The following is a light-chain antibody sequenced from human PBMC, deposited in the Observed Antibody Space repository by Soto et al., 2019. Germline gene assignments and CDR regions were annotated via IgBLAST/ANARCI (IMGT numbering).Light chain of an antibody. V-gene: IGKV1-17*01. CDR1: QGIRND. Sequence: DTQMTHSPSSLSSSVGDSVTITCRASQGIRNDLGWYQQKPGKAPKRLIYAASSLQSGVPSRFSGSGSGTEFTLTISSLQHEDFATYYCQHYNSYSEAFGQGTKV. CDR3: QHYNSYSEA. CDR2: AAS. J-gene: IGKJ1*01.